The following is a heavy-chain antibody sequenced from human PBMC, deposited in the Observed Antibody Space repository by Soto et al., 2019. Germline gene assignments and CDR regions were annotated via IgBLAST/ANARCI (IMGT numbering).Heavy chain of an antibody. Sequence: EVQLLESGGGLVQPGGSLRLSCAASGFTFSSYAMSWVRQAPGKGLEWVSAISGSGGSTYYADSVKGRFTISRDNSKNTLYLQMNSLKNEDTALYYCTTIDTAMVRSWVYYYGMDVWGQGTTVTVSS. V-gene: IGHV3-23*01. CDR3: TTIDTAMVRSWVYYYGMDV. CDR2: ISGSGGST. CDR1: GFTFSSYA. D-gene: IGHD5-18*01. J-gene: IGHJ6*02.